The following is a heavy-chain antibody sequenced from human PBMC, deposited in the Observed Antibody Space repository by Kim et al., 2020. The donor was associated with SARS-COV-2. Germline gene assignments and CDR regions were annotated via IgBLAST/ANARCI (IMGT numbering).Heavy chain of an antibody. CDR3: ATIYDSTSWYNWFDP. D-gene: IGHD6-13*01. V-gene: IGHV3-30*02. J-gene: IGHJ5*02. Sequence: ANSVKGRFTISRDNSKNTLFLEMNSLRPEDAAVYFCATIYDSTSWYNWFDPWGQGTLVTVSS.